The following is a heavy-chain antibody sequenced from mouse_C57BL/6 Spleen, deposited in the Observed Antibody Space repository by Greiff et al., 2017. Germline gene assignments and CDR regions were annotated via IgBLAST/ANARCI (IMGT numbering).Heavy chain of an antibody. CDR2: IHPNSGST. CDR3: ALDSSGPFAY. Sequence: QVQLQQPGAELVKPGASVKLSCKASGYTFTSYWMHWVKQRPGQGLEWIGMIHPNSGSTNYNEKFKSKATLTVDKSSSSAYMQLSSLTSEDSAVYYCALDSSGPFAYWGQGTLVTVSA. J-gene: IGHJ3*01. V-gene: IGHV1-64*01. CDR1: GYTFTSYW. D-gene: IGHD3-2*02.